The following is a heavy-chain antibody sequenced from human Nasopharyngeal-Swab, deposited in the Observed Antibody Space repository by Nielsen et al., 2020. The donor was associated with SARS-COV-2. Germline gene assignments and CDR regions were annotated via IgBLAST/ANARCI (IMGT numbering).Heavy chain of an antibody. D-gene: IGHD6-13*01. J-gene: IGHJ4*02. CDR3: ARRRGYSSSWSQPVDY. Sequence: GGSLRLSCKGSGYSFTSYWIGWVRQMPGKGLEWMGIIYPGDSDTRYSPSFQGQVTISADKSISTAYLQWSSLKASDTAMYYCARRRGYSSSWSQPVDYWGQGTLVTVSS. CDR2: IYPGDSDT. V-gene: IGHV5-51*01. CDR1: GYSFTSYW.